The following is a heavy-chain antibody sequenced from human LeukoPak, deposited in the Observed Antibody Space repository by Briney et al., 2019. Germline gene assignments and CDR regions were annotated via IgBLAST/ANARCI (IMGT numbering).Heavy chain of an antibody. Sequence: PSETLSLTCTVSGGSISSGSYYWSWIRQPAGKGLEWIGRIYTSGSTNYNPSLKSRVTISVDTSKNQFSLKLSSVTAADTAVYYCARAQLEPPPPGPRYYYYMDVWGKGTTVTVSS. J-gene: IGHJ6*03. D-gene: IGHD1-1*01. CDR2: IYTSGST. CDR3: ARAQLEPPPPGPRYYYYMDV. CDR1: GGSISSGSYY. V-gene: IGHV4-61*02.